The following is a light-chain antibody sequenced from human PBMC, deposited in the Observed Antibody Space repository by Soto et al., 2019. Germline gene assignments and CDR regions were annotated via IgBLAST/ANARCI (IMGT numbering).Light chain of an antibody. Sequence: QSVLTQPPSASGTPGQRVTISCSGSSSNIGSNYVYWYQQLPGTAPKLLIYSDTQRPSGVPDRFSGSKSGTSASLAISGLRSEDEAAYYCAAWDDNLSAVVFGGGTKLPVL. CDR1: SSNIGSNY. CDR2: SDT. V-gene: IGLV1-47*02. J-gene: IGLJ2*01. CDR3: AAWDDNLSAVV.